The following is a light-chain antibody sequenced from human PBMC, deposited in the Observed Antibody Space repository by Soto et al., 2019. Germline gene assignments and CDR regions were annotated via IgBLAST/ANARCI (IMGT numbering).Light chain of an antibody. Sequence: QSVLTQPPSVSEAPGQMVTISCTGSISNIGAGYEAHWYQQVPGTAPKLLIYENNNRPSCVPDRFSGSKSGTSASLAITVLQAEDEAEYYCQSYDSSLSGYVFGTGNKLTVL. V-gene: IGLV1-40*01. CDR2: ENN. J-gene: IGLJ1*01. CDR3: QSYDSSLSGYV. CDR1: ISNIGAGYE.